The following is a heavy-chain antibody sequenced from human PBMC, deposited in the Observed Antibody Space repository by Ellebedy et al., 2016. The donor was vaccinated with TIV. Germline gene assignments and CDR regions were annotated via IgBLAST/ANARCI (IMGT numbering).Heavy chain of an antibody. D-gene: IGHD5-18*01. CDR2: ISWNGGSI. CDR1: GFNFADYT. J-gene: IGHJ4*02. V-gene: IGHV3-43*01. CDR3: VKDKAKGGYSHGTPYFGH. Sequence: PGGSLRLSCTASGFNFADYTMHWVRQAPGKGLEWVSLISWNGGSIYYADSVTGRFTTSRYNSKNSLFLQMNSLKSEDTALYYCVKDKAKGGYSHGTPYFGHWGQGTLVTVSS.